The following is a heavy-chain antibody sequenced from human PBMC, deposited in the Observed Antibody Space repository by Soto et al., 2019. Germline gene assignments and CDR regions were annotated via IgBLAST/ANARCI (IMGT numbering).Heavy chain of an antibody. V-gene: IGHV3-23*01. CDR3: AKDLTMVRGPFDY. Sequence: GGSLRLSCAASGFTFSSYTMSWVRQAPGKGLEWVSAISGSGGSTYYADSVKGRFTISRDNSKNTLYLQMNSLRAEDTAVYYCAKDLTMVRGPFDYWGQGTLVTVSS. D-gene: IGHD3-10*01. J-gene: IGHJ4*02. CDR2: ISGSGGST. CDR1: GFTFSSYT.